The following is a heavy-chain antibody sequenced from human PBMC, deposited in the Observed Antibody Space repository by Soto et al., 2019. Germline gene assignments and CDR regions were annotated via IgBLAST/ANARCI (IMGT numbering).Heavy chain of an antibody. CDR3: AGDRPYGRDYFYGMHV. D-gene: IGHD1-26*01. CDR2: LSDYTGNT. Sequence: QVQLVQSGAEVKKPGASVKVSCKASGYTFTSYGINWVRQAPRQGLEWVGGLSDYTGNTNYGQKLQGRVTMTTETSTSTAYMELRSLRSDVTAVYDCAGDRPYGRDYFYGMHVWGQGTTVTVSS. V-gene: IGHV1-18*01. J-gene: IGHJ6*02. CDR1: GYTFTSYG.